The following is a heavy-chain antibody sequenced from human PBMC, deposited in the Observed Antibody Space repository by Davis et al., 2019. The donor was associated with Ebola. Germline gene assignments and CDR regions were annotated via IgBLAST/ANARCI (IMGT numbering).Heavy chain of an antibody. V-gene: IGHV3-74*01. J-gene: IGHJ4*02. D-gene: IGHD2-15*01. CDR1: GFTFSSYW. CDR3: ARVLSYCSGGSCPGGSDH. Sequence: PGGSLRLSCAASGFTFSSYWIHWVRHAPGKGLVWVSRTNTDGSRTRDADSVKGRFTISRDNAKNTLYLQMNSLRAEDTAVYYCARVLSYCSGGSCPGGSDHWGQGTLVTVSS. CDR2: TNTDGSRT.